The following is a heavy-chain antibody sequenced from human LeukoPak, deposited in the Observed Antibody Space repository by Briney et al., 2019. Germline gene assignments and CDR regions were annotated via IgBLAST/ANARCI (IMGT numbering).Heavy chain of an antibody. CDR1: GGSISSYY. J-gene: IGHJ4*02. CDR2: IYTSGGT. V-gene: IGHV4-4*07. D-gene: IGHD3-16*01. Sequence: SETLSLTCTVSGGSISSYYWSWIRQPAGKGLEWIGRIYTSGGTNYNPPLKSRVSMSVDTSKNQCTLKLSSVTAADTAVYYCARVGDYALKDWGQGTLVTVSS. CDR3: ARVGDYALKD.